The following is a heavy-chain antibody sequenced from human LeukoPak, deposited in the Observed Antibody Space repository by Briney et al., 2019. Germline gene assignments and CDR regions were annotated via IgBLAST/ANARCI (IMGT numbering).Heavy chain of an antibody. D-gene: IGHD6-19*01. CDR3: ARDGWKQWLDDWYFDL. Sequence: PSETLSLTCTVSGGSISSYYWSWIRQPAGKGLEWIGRIYTSGSTNYNSSLKSRVTMSVDTSKNQFSLKLSSVTAADTAVYYCARDGWKQWLDDWYFDLWGRGTLVTVSS. CDR1: GGSISSYY. V-gene: IGHV4-4*07. J-gene: IGHJ2*01. CDR2: IYTSGST.